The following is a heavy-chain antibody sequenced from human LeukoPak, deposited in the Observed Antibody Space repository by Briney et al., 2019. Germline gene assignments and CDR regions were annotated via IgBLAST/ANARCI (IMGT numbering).Heavy chain of an antibody. CDR3: ARDRVSVVGASVVDY. J-gene: IGHJ4*02. D-gene: IGHD1-26*01. CDR1: GYTFTTYN. V-gene: IGHV1-18*01. Sequence: GASVKVSCKASGYTFTTYNINWVRQAPGQGLEWMGWISAYNGNTNYAQKLQGRVTMTTDTSTSTAYMELRSLRSDDTAVYYCARDRVSVVGASVVDYWGQGTLVTVSS. CDR2: ISAYNGNT.